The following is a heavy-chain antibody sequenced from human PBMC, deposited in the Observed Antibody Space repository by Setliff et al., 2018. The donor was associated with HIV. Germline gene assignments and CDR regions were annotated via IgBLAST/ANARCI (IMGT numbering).Heavy chain of an antibody. V-gene: IGHV2-5*02. CDR3: THVNNFRSVYFAS. D-gene: IGHD1-1*01. Sequence: SGPTRVNPPQTLTRTGAFSGFSLATDGVGVGWIRQPPGKGPEWLALIYWDGDNRYNPSLKDRLTITKATSNNHVVLMMSNTDPADTATYYCTHVNNFRSVYFASWGQGTQVTVSS. CDR1: GFSLATDGVG. J-gene: IGHJ4*02. CDR2: IYWDGDN.